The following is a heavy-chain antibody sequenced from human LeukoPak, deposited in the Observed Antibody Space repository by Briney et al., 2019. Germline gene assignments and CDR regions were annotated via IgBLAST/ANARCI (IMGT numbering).Heavy chain of an antibody. J-gene: IGHJ4*02. V-gene: IGHV4-39*01. CDR3: ARPDAGLFDY. CDR2: IYYSGST. Sequence: SETLSLTCTVSGGSISSSSYYWGWIRQPPGKGLEWIGSIYYSGSTYCNPSLKSRVTISVDTSKNQFSLKLSSVTAADTAVYYCARPDAGLFDYWGQGTLVTVSS. CDR1: GGSISSSSYY. D-gene: IGHD6-13*01.